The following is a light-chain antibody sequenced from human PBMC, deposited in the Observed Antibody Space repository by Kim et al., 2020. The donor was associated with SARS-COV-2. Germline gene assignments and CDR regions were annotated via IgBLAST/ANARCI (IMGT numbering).Light chain of an antibody. V-gene: IGLV3-21*04. J-gene: IGLJ3*02. CDR2: YDS. Sequence: GKTARITCGGNNIGRKSVHWYQQKPGQAPVLVIYYDSDRPSGIPERFSGSNSGNTATLTISRVEAGDEADYYCQVWDSSSDHPLWVFGGGTQLTVL. CDR1: NIGRKS. CDR3: QVWDSSSDHPLWV.